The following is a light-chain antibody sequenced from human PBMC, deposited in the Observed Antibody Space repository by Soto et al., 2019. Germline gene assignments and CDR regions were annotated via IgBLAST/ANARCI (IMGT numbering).Light chain of an antibody. V-gene: IGKV1-6*01. CDR1: QGIRND. CDR2: GAS. CDR3: LQDYNYPYT. Sequence: AIQMTQSPSSLSASVGDRVTITCRASQGIRNDLGWYQQKPGKAPKFLIYGASSLHSGVPSRFSGSGSGTDFTLTINSLQPEDFATYYCLQDYNYPYTFGQGTKLEIK. J-gene: IGKJ2*01.